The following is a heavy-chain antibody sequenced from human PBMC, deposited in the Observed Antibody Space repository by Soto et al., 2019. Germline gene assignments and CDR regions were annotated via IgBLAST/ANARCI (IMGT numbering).Heavy chain of an antibody. Sequence: GLEWMGWISAYNGNTNYAQKLQGRVTMTTDTSTSTAYMELRSLRSDDTAVYYGARAYSSGWYFAYWRQGTLVPVSP. V-gene: IGHV1-18*01. J-gene: IGHJ4*02. CDR2: ISAYNGNT. D-gene: IGHD6-19*01. CDR3: ARAYSSGWYFAY.